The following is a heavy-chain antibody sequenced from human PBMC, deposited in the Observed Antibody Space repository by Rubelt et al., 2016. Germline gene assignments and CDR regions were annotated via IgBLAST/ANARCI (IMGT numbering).Heavy chain of an antibody. D-gene: IGHD7-27*01. V-gene: IGHV3-30*04. CDR3: ARDLLSSRNSDPQFTAWGWFNP. CDR1: GFTFSSYA. Sequence: VQLVESGGGVVQPGRSLRLSCAASGFTFSSYAMHWVRQAPGKGLEWVAVISYDGSNKYYADSVKGRFTISRDNSKNTLYLQMNSLRAEDTAVYYCARDLLSSRNSDPQFTAWGWFNPWAREPWSPSPQ. J-gene: IGHJ5*02. CDR2: ISYDGSNK.